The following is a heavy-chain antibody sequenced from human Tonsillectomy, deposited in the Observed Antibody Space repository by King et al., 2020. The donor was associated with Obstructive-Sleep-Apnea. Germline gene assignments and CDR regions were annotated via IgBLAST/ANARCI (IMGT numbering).Heavy chain of an antibody. CDR1: GCTFSGYP. V-gene: IGHV3-30*01. CDR3: AGPGIEGAFEI. Sequence: VQLVESGGDVVQPGKSLRLSCAASGCTFSGYPIHWFRPGPGKGREWWSVLSLYCSNKYHAESVKGRITISRDNSKNTLYLQMNSQRAEDTAVYYCAGPGIEGAFEIWGQGTMVTVSS. CDR2: LSLYCSNK. J-gene: IGHJ3*02.